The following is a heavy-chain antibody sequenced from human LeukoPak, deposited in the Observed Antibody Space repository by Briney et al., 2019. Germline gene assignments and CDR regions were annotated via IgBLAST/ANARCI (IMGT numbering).Heavy chain of an antibody. Sequence: SVKVSCKASGGTFSSYAISWVRQAPGQGLEWMGGIIPIFGTANYAQKFQGRVTITADESTSTAYMELRSLRSDDTAVYYCAREHSSGWFPHYWGQGTLVTVSS. CDR1: GGTFSSYA. J-gene: IGHJ4*02. CDR3: AREHSSGWFPHY. D-gene: IGHD6-19*01. CDR2: IIPIFGTA. V-gene: IGHV1-69*01.